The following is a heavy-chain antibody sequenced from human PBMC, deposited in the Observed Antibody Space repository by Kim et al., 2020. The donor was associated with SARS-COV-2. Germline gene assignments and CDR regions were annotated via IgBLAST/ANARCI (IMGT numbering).Heavy chain of an antibody. D-gene: IGHD6-13*01. V-gene: IGHV3-74*01. CDR1: GFTFSSYW. CDR2: INGDGRST. CDR3: TRGPAGRLAGASAYFDP. Sequence: GGSLRLSWAASGFTFSSYWMHWVRQAPGKGMVWVSRINGDGRSTNSADSVKGRFTISRDNAKNTLYLQMSSLRVEDTAIYYCTRGPAGRLAGASAYFDPWGQGTLVTVSS. J-gene: IGHJ5*02.